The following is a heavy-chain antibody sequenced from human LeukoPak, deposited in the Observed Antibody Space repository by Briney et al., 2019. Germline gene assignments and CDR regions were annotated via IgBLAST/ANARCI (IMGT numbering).Heavy chain of an antibody. V-gene: IGHV3-53*01. CDR2: IYVGDNV. CDR1: GGSISSGGYY. CDR3: ARGIRSNDGGAYYPYHFDY. Sequence: PSETLSLTCTVSGGSISSGGYYWSWIRQAPGKGLEWLSIIYVGDNVYYADSVKGRFTISRDTSRNTVYLQMNSLTAEDTAIYYCARGIRSNDGGAYYPYHFDYWGQGTLVTVSS. J-gene: IGHJ4*02. D-gene: IGHD3-22*01.